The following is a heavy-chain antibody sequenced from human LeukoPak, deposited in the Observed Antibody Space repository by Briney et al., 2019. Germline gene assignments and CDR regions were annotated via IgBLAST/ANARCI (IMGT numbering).Heavy chain of an antibody. J-gene: IGHJ5*02. D-gene: IGHD2-2*03. Sequence: GGSLRPSCAASGFTFTNYEMNWVRQAPGKGLEWISYIDNDGWPTYYADSVKGRFTITRDDAKSSLYLQMDSLTVEDTAGYYCARDLIGWSLDPWGQGTLVTVSS. CDR2: IDNDGWPT. CDR1: GFTFTNYE. V-gene: IGHV3-48*03. CDR3: ARDLIGWSLDP.